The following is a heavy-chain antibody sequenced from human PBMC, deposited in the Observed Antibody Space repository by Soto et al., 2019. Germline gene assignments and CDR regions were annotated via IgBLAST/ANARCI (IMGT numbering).Heavy chain of an antibody. CDR1: GFTFSSYA. D-gene: IGHD3-9*01. CDR2: ISGSGGST. V-gene: IGHV3-23*01. J-gene: IGHJ4*02. CDR3: ARDRDWAFDY. Sequence: GGSLRLSCAASGFTFSSYAMSRVRQAPGKGLEWVSVISGSGGSTHYADSVKGRFTVSRDNAQNSLFLLMNSLRVEDTAVYYCARDRDWAFDYWGRGTLVTVSS.